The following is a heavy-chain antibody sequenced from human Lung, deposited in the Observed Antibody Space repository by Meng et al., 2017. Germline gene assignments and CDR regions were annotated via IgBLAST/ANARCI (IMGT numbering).Heavy chain of an antibody. J-gene: IGHJ4*02. V-gene: IGHV4-4*02. Sequence: QVQLQEWGPGLLKPSGTLSLTCAVSGGSITSSTWWSWVRQTPGKGLEWFGEIFHSGSTNYNPPLESRVTISVDKSKNQFSLKVYSVTAADTATYYCARFDISSSGRGDYWGQGILVTVSS. CDR3: ARFDISSSGRGDY. CDR2: IFHSGST. D-gene: IGHD1-26*01. CDR1: GGSITSSTW.